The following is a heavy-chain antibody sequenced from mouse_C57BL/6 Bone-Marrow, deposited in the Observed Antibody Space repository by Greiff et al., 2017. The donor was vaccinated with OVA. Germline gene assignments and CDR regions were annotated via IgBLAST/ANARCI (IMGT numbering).Heavy chain of an antibody. V-gene: IGHV1-76*01. D-gene: IGHD1-1*01. Sequence: VQLQESGAELVRPGASVKLSCKASGYTFTDYYINWVKQRPGQGLEWIARIYPGSGNTSYNEKFKGKATLTADKSSCTAYMQLRSLTSEDSAVYFCARSAITTVVERYFDYWGQGTTLTVSS. CDR3: ARSAITTVVERYFDY. J-gene: IGHJ2*01. CDR1: GYTFTDYY. CDR2: IYPGSGNT.